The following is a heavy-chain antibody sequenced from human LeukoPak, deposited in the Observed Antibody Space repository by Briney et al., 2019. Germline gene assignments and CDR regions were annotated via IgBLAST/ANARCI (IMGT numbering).Heavy chain of an antibody. V-gene: IGHV3-23*01. CDR3: AKARGIVGATYGMDV. CDR1: GFTFSSYA. D-gene: IGHD1-26*01. CDR2: ISGSGGST. J-gene: IGHJ6*02. Sequence: GGSLRLSCAASGFTFSSYAMSWFRQAPGKGLEWVSAISGSGGSTYYADSVKGRFTISRDNSKNTLYLQMNSLRAEDTAVYYCAKARGIVGATYGMDVWGQGTTVTVSS.